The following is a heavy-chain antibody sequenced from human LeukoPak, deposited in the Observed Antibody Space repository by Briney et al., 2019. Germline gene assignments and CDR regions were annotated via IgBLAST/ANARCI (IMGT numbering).Heavy chain of an antibody. CDR1: GFTFSTYW. Sequence: GGSLRLSCAASGFTFSTYWMSWVRQAPGKGLEWVANIKQDGSEKSYVNSVKGRFSISRDNAENSLYLQMNSLRAEDTAVHYCARAYYLDYWGQGTLVTVSS. CDR3: ARAYYLDY. CDR2: IKQDGSEK. J-gene: IGHJ4*02. V-gene: IGHV3-7*04.